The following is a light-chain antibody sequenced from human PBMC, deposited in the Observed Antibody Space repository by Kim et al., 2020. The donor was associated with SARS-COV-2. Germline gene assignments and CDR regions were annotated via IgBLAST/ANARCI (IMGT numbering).Light chain of an antibody. CDR3: QQYNNWPPWT. CDR1: QSVSNN. V-gene: IGKV3-15*01. J-gene: IGKJ1*01. Sequence: APGERVILYCRARQSVSNNLAWYQQRPGQAPRLLIYGASTRATDIPVRFTGSGSGTEFTLTISSLRSEDFAVYYCQQYNNWPPWTFGQGTKVDIK. CDR2: GAS.